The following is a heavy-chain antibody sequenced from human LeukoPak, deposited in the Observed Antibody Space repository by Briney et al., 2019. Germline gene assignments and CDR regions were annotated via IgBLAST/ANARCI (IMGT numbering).Heavy chain of an antibody. CDR1: GYSFTTYW. CDR3: ARHEGSGSYYSY. Sequence: ESLKISCKGSGYSFTTYWIAWVRQMPGRGLEWMGIISPDDSEIRYSPSFRGQVTISADKSTSTAYLQWSRLKASDTAIYYCARHEGSGSYYSYWGQGTLVTVSS. CDR2: ISPDDSEI. D-gene: IGHD1-26*01. J-gene: IGHJ4*02. V-gene: IGHV5-51*01.